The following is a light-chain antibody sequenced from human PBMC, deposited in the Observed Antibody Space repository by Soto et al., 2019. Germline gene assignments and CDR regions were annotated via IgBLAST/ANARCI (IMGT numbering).Light chain of an antibody. V-gene: IGKV1-5*03. CDR1: QSISSW. CDR2: KAS. CDR3: QQYNSYPPWK. Sequence: DIQMTQSPSNLSASVGDRVTITCRASQSISSWLAWYQQKPGKAPKLLIYKASSLESGVPSRFGGSGSGTEFTLTIISLQPDDFATYYCQQYNSYPPWKFGQVTKVEIK. J-gene: IGKJ1*01.